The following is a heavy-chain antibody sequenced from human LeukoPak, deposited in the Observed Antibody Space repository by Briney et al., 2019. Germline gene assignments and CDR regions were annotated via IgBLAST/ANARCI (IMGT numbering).Heavy chain of an antibody. CDR1: GGSISSGSYF. Sequence: SETLSLTCTVSGGSISSGSYFWSWIRQPAGKGLEWIGRIYTSGSTNYNPSLKSRVTISVDTSKSQFSLKLSSVTAADTAVYYCARRRGYSYAGRGIYGSPFDYWGQGTLVTVSS. V-gene: IGHV4-61*02. D-gene: IGHD5-18*01. CDR2: IYTSGST. CDR3: ARRRGYSYAGRGIYGSPFDY. J-gene: IGHJ4*02.